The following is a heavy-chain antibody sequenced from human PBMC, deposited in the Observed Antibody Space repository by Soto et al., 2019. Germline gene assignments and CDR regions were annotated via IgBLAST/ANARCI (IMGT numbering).Heavy chain of an antibody. V-gene: IGHV3-9*01. CDR3: VKDESINWYSGHFRH. D-gene: IGHD6-13*01. CDR1: GFTFDDYA. CDR2: TNWNSGSI. Sequence: PGGSLRLSCAASGFTFDDYAMHWVRQVPGKCLEWVSGTNWNSGSIGYGDSVKGRFAISRDNAKNSLHLQMNSLSAEDTAFYYCVKDESINWYSGHFRHWGQGXLVTVSA. J-gene: IGHJ1*01.